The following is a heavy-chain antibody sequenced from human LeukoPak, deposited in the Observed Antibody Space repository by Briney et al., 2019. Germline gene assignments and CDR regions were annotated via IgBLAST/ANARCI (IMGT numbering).Heavy chain of an antibody. J-gene: IGHJ6*02. Sequence: SCKASGYTFTGYYMHWVRQAPGKGLEWVAVISYDGSNKYYADSVKGRFTISRDNSKNTLYLQMNSLRAEDTAVYYCARDDSSGFYYYYGMDVWGQGTTVTVSS. CDR1: GYTFTGYY. CDR2: ISYDGSNK. CDR3: ARDDSSGFYYYYGMDV. V-gene: IGHV3-30-3*01. D-gene: IGHD3-22*01.